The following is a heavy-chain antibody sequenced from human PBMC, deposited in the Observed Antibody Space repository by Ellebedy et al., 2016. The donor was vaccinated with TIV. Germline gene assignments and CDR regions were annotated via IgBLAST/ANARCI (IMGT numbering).Heavy chain of an antibody. D-gene: IGHD1-26*01. J-gene: IGHJ4*02. V-gene: IGHV1-2*04. CDR1: GYTFTGYF. Sequence: AASVKVSCKASGYTFTGYFMHWVRQAPGQGLEWMGWINPNSGSTNYAQKFQGWVTMTRDTSISTAYMELSRLRSDDTAVYYCARDGGSYSDFDYWGQGTLVTVSS. CDR3: ARDGGSYSDFDY. CDR2: INPNSGST.